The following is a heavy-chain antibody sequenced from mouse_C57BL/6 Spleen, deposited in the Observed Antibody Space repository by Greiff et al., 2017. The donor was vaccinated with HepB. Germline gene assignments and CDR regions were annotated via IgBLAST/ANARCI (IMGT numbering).Heavy chain of an antibody. CDR2: INPNNGGT. V-gene: IGHV1-22*01. CDR3: ARDWVYYYAMDY. CDR1: GYTFTDYN. Sequence: EVKLMESGPELVKPGASVKMSCKASGYTFTDYNMHWVKQSHGKSLEWIGYINPNNGGTSYNQKFKGKATLTVNKSSSTAYMELRSLTSEDSAVYYCARDWVYYYAMDYWGQGTSVTVSS. D-gene: IGHD4-1*01. J-gene: IGHJ4*01.